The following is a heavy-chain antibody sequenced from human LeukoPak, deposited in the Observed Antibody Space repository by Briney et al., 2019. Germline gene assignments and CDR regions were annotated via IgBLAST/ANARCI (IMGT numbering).Heavy chain of an antibody. CDR3: AKENYDRGMDV. CDR2: ISWNRGSI. D-gene: IGHD1-7*01. Sequence: GGSLRLSCAASGFTFDDYVMHWVRQAPGKGLEWVSGISWNRGSIAYADSVKGRFTISRDNAKNSLFLQMNSLRGEDTAFYYCAKENYDRGMDVWGQGTTVTVSS. V-gene: IGHV3-9*01. CDR1: GFTFDDYV. J-gene: IGHJ6*02.